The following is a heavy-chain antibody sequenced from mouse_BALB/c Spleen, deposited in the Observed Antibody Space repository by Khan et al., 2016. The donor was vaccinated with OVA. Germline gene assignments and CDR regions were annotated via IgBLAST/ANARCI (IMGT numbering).Heavy chain of an antibody. D-gene: IGHD1-1*01. CDR2: TNPTHGRT. CDR3: ARIKKIVATYFDY. CDR1: GYTFTSYW. V-gene: IGHV1S81*02. J-gene: IGHJ2*01. Sequence: QVQLQQSGAELVKAGASVKMSCKASGYTFTSYWMHWVKQRLGQGLEWFAETNPTHGRTYYNETFKSKATLTVDKSSSTAYMLLSGPTFEDSAGYYCARIKKIVATYFDYWGQGTTLTVSS.